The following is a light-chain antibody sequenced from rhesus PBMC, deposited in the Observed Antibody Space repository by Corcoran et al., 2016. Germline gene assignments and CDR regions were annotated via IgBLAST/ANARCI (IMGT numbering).Light chain of an antibody. V-gene: IGKV3S9*01. CDR2: GAS. CDR1: QSVSSY. CDR3: QQYNNWNT. Sequence: EIVMTQSPATLSLSPGETATLSCRASQSVSSYVAWYQQKPEQAPRHLIYGASSRATGIPDRFSGSGSGTDFTLIISSLEPEDVGVYYCQQYNNWNTFGPGTKLDIK. J-gene: IGKJ3*01.